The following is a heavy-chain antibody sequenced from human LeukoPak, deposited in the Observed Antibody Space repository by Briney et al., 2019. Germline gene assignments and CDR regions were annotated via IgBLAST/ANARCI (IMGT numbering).Heavy chain of an antibody. CDR3: ARREGAYGSGSYYFDY. Sequence: SETLSLTCAVYGGSFSGYYWSWIRQPPGNGLEWIGEINHSGSTNYNPSLKSRVTISVDTSKNQFSLKLSSVTAADTAVYYCARREGAYGSGSYYFDYWGQGTLVTVSS. J-gene: IGHJ4*02. CDR2: INHSGST. V-gene: IGHV4-34*01. CDR1: GGSFSGYY. D-gene: IGHD3-10*01.